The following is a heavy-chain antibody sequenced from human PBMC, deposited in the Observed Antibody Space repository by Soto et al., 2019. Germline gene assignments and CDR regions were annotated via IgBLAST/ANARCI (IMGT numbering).Heavy chain of an antibody. CDR3: AILTSHVVVGEGYYGMDV. D-gene: IGHD2-15*01. CDR1: GFTFSSYS. V-gene: IGHV3-21*01. J-gene: IGHJ6*02. Sequence: GSLRLSCAASGFTFSSYSMNWVRQAPGKGLEWVSSISSSSSYIYYADSVKGRFTISRDNAKNSLYLQMNSLRAEDTAVYYCAILTSHVVVGEGYYGMDVWGQGTTVTVSS. CDR2: ISSSSSYI.